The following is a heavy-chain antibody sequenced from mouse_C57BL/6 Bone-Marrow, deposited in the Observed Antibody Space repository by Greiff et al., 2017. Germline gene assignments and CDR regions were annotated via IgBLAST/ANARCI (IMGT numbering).Heavy chain of an antibody. CDR1: GFTFSSYG. CDR3: AGRGYGSSSWFAY. J-gene: IGHJ3*01. D-gene: IGHD1-1*01. Sequence: EVKLVESGGDLVKPGGSLKLSCAASGFTFSSYGMSWVRQTPDKRLEWVATISSGGSYTYYPDSVKGRFTISRDDAKNTRYLQMSGLKSEDTAMDYCAGRGYGSSSWFAYWGQGTLVTVSA. V-gene: IGHV5-6*02. CDR2: ISSGGSYT.